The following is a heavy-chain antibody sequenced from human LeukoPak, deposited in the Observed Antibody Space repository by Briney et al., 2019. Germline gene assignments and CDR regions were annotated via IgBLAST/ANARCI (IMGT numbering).Heavy chain of an antibody. Sequence: SETLSLTCAVYGGCFSGYYWSWIRQPPGKGLEWIGEINHSGSTNYNPSLKSRVTISVDTSKNQFSLKLSSVTAADTAVYYCARGHLGYCSSTSCRNWFDPWGQGTLVTVSS. D-gene: IGHD2-2*01. CDR3: ARGHLGYCSSTSCRNWFDP. CDR1: GGCFSGYY. CDR2: INHSGST. J-gene: IGHJ5*02. V-gene: IGHV4-34*01.